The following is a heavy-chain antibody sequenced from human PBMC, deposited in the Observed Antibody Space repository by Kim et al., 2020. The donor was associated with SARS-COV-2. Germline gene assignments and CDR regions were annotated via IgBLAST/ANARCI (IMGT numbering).Heavy chain of an antibody. Sequence: ASVKVSCKASGYTFTSYAMNWVRQAPGQGLEWMGWINTNTGNPTYAQGFTGWFVFSLDTSVSTAYLQISSLKAEDIAVYYCASLLGYCSGGSCYSRGYWFDPWGQGTLVTVSS. V-gene: IGHV7-4-1*02. D-gene: IGHD2-15*01. CDR1: GYTFTSYA. CDR2: INTNTGNP. J-gene: IGHJ5*02. CDR3: ASLLGYCSGGSCYSRGYWFDP.